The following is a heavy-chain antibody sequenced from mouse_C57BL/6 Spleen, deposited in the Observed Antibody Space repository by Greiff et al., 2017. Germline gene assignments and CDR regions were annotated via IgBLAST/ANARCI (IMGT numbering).Heavy chain of an antibody. CDR2: INPYNGDT. D-gene: IGHD1-1*01. Sequence: DVKLQESGPELVKPGDSVKISCKASGYSFTGYFMNWVMQSHGKSLEWIGRINPYNGDTFYNQKFKGKATLTVDKSSSTAHMELRSLTSEDPAVYYCARDYYGSSYEYFDVWGTGTTVTVSS. CDR1: GYSFTGYF. J-gene: IGHJ1*03. CDR3: ARDYYGSSYEYFDV. V-gene: IGHV1-20*01.